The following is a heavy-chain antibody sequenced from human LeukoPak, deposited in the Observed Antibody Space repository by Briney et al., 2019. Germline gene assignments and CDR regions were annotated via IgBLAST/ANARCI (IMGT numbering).Heavy chain of an antibody. V-gene: IGHV3-23*01. CDR2: ISYNGGSI. Sequence: GGSLRLSCAASGFTFSDYAMSWVRQAPGKGLEWVSGISYNGGSIYYVDSVKGRFTISRDNSKNTLYLQMNSLRAEATAIYYCAKQKGTTAGSMDVWGKGTTVTVSS. CDR3: AKQKGTTAGSMDV. CDR1: GFTFSDYA. D-gene: IGHD4-11*01. J-gene: IGHJ6*04.